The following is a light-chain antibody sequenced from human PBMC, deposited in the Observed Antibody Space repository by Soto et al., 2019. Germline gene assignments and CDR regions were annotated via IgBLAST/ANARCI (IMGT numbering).Light chain of an antibody. CDR2: LGS. V-gene: IGKV2-28*01. CDR1: QSLLHSNGYNY. Sequence: DIVMTQSPLSLPVTPGEPASISCRSSQSLLHSNGYNYLDWYLQKPGQSPQLLIYLGSNRASGVPDRFSGSGSGTDFTLKIIRVEAEDVGVYYCMQALQTPRTFGGGTKVEIK. CDR3: MQALQTPRT. J-gene: IGKJ4*01.